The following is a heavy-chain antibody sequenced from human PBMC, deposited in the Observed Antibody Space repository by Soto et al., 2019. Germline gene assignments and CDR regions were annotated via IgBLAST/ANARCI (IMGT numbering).Heavy chain of an antibody. CDR3: ARGIFEVVILANPDAFDI. V-gene: IGHV1-18*01. D-gene: IGHD3-3*01. J-gene: IGHJ3*02. Sequence: ASVKVSCKASGYTFTSYGISWVRHAPGQGLEWMEWISAYNGNTNYAQKHQSRVTMTTDTSTSTAYMELRSLRSDDTALYYFARGIFEVVILANPDAFDIWGQGTMVTV. CDR1: GYTFTSYG. CDR2: ISAYNGNT.